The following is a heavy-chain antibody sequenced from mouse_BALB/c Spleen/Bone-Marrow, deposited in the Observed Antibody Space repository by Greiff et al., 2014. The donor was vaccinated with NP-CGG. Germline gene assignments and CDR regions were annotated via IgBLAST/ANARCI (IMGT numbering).Heavy chain of an antibody. V-gene: IGHV5-4*02. CDR1: GFTFSDYY. CDR2: VSDGGNYT. Sequence: EVQLVESGGGLVKPGGSLKLSCAASGFTFSDYYMCWIRQTPEKRLEWVATVSDGGNYTYYPDSVKGRFTISRDNAKNNLYLQMSSLKSEDTAIYYCVRSGERYGAMDYWGQGTSVTVSS. CDR3: VRSGERYGAMDY. D-gene: IGHD2-10*02. J-gene: IGHJ4*01.